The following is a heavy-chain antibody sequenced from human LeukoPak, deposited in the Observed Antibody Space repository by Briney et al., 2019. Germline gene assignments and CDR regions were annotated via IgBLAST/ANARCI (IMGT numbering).Heavy chain of an antibody. D-gene: IGHD3-3*01. J-gene: IGHJ5*02. CDR3: ARDPTIFGVVTWFDP. V-gene: IGHV1-18*01. CDR2: INAYNGNT. Sequence: ASVKVSCKASGYTFTSYGISWVRQAPGQGLEWMGWINAYNGNTNYAQKLQGRVTMTTDTSTSTAYMELRSLRSDDTAVYYCARDPTIFGVVTWFDPWGQGTLVTVSS. CDR1: GYTFTSYG.